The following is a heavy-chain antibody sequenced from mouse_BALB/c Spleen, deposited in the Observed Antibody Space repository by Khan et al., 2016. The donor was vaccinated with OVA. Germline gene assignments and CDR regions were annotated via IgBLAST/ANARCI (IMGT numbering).Heavy chain of an antibody. D-gene: IGHD1-1*01. J-gene: IGHJ2*01. Sequence: EVELVESGGGLVKPGGSLKLSCAASGFTFSTYTMSWVRQTPEKRLEWVATISSGGSYTYYPDSVKGRFTISRDNAMNTLNLQLSSLKSEDTAIYYCTRDRIMSAVYFDYWGQGTTLTVSS. V-gene: IGHV5-6-4*01. CDR1: GFTFSTYT. CDR3: TRDRIMSAVYFDY. CDR2: ISSGGSYT.